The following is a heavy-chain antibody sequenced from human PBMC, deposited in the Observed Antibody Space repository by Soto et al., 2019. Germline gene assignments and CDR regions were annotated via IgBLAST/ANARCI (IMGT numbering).Heavy chain of an antibody. Sequence: GSLRLSCAASGFTFSSYEMNWVRQAPGKGLEWVSYISSSGSTIYYADSVKGRFTISRDNAKNSLYLQMNSLRAEDTAVYYCARNRYCSSTSCLPNLLYYYYGMDVWGQGTTVTVSS. CDR3: ARNRYCSSTSCLPNLLYYYYGMDV. V-gene: IGHV3-48*03. J-gene: IGHJ6*02. CDR2: ISSSGSTI. D-gene: IGHD2-2*01. CDR1: GFTFSSYE.